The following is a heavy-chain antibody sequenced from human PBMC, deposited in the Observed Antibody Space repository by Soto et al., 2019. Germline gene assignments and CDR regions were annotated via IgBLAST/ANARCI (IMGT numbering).Heavy chain of an antibody. CDR1: GYSLLALS. Sequence: KRSCEVCGYSLLALSRHWVRQDNGKGLEWMGRFDPEDGETVYAQKFQGRINMTEDTSTDTAYLELSSLRFEDTAVYYCATAGIVVTSQPQSGYLGHGILVTVSS. D-gene: IGHD3-22*01. V-gene: IGHV1-24*01. CDR2: FDPEDGET. CDR3: ATAGIVVTSQPQSGY. J-gene: IGHJ4*01.